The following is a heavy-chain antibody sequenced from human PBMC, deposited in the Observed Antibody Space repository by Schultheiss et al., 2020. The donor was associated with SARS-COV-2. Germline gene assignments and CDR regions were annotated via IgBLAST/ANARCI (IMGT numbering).Heavy chain of an antibody. J-gene: IGHJ5*02. CDR3: SRDDVAASFDP. V-gene: IGHV4-4*07. CDR1: GGSISSYY. D-gene: IGHD6-25*01. Sequence: SETLSLTCTVSGGSISSYYWSWIRQPAGKGLEWIGRIYTSGSTYYNPSLKSRVTMSVDTSKNQFSLKLSSVTAADTAVYYCSRDDVAASFDPWGQGTLVTVSS. CDR2: IYTSGST.